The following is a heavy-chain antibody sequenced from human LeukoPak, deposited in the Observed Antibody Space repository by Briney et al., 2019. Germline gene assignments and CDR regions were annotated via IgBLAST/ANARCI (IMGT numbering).Heavy chain of an antibody. CDR3: ARERYFDY. V-gene: IGHV3-74*01. CDR1: GFRFSNSW. Sequence: GGSLRLSCAASGFRFSNSWMYWVRQGPGKGPVWVSRMKTDGTRIEYADSVKGRFTISRDNAKNTLFLQMSSLRAEDTAVYYCARERYFDYWGQGTLVTVSS. CDR2: MKTDGTRI. J-gene: IGHJ4*02.